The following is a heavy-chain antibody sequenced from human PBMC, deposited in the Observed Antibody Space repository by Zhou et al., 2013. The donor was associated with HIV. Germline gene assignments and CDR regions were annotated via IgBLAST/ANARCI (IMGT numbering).Heavy chain of an antibody. J-gene: IGHJ6*02. CDR2: IIPILRTA. CDR3: ASGDGYTDYYYGMDV. V-gene: IGHV1-69*05. D-gene: IGHD5-12*01. CDR1: GGTFTSHP. Sequence: HVQLVQSGTEVKKPGSSVKVSCKIFGGNPGGTFTSHPISWVRQAPGQGLEWMGGIIPILRTANYAQKFQGRVTITTDESTSTAYMELSSLRSEDTAVYYCASGDGYTDYYYGMDVWGQGTTVTVSS.